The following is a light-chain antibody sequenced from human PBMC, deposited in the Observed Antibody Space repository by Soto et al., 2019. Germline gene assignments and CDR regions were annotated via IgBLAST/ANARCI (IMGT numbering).Light chain of an antibody. Sequence: EIVLTQSAGTLSLSPGERATLSCRASQSVSNNYLAWYQKKPGQAPRLLIYGASTRAADIPERFSGSGSGTDFTLTIIRLEHEDYSVYYCRQYGSSPPYTFGQGTQLQIK. V-gene: IGKV3-20*01. CDR1: QSVSNNY. J-gene: IGKJ2*01. CDR3: RQYGSSPPYT. CDR2: GAS.